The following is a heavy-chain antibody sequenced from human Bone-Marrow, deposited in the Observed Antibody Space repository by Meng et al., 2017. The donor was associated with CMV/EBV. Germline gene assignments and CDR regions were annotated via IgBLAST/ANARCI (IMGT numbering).Heavy chain of an antibody. CDR2: ISWNSGSI. V-gene: IGHV3-9*01. Sequence: GGSLRLSCAASGFTFDDYAMHWVRQAPGKGLEWVSGISWNSGSIGYADSVKGRFTISRDNAKNSLYLQMNSLRAEDTALYYCASFGCSSTSFPFYYLAQGTLVTVSS. CDR3: ASFGCSSTSFPFYY. D-gene: IGHD2-2*01. J-gene: IGHJ4*02. CDR1: GFTFDDYA.